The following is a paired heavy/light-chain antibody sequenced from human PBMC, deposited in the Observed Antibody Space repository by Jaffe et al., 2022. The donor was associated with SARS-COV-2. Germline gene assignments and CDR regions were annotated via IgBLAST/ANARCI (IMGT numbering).Heavy chain of an antibody. CDR1: GFRFNDYY. CDR3: ARVKTVGGTGPTQNWFDP. J-gene: IGHJ5*02. Sequence: QVQLVESGGGLVKPGGSLRLSCAASGFRFNDYYMSWIRQAPGKGLEWVSYISRSSGNINYADSVRGRFTISRDNAESSVFLQMNSLRVDDTAVYYCARVKTVGGTGPTQNWFDPWGQGTLVTVSS. D-gene: IGHD1-7*01. CDR2: ISRSSGNI. V-gene: IGHV3-11*06.
Light chain of an antibody. CDR2: DAS. CDR1: QSVSSY. J-gene: IGKJ4*01. V-gene: IGKV3-11*01. CDR3: QQDSN. Sequence: EIVLTQSPATLSLSPGERATLSCRASQSVSSYLAWYQQKPGQAPRLLIYDASNRATGIPARFSGSGSGTDFTLTISSLEPEDFAVYYCQQDSNFGGGTKVEIK.